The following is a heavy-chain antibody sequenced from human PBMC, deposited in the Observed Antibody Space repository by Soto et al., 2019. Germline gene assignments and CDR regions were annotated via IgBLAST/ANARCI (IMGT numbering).Heavy chain of an antibody. Sequence: QVQLVESGGGVVQPGRSLRLSCAASGFTFSSYGMHWVRQAPGKGLEWVAVTSYDGSNKYYADSVKGRFTISRDNSKNTLYLQMNSLRAEDTAVYYCAKDLLLLLWFGESGFDYWGQGTLVTVSS. J-gene: IGHJ4*02. V-gene: IGHV3-30*18. CDR1: GFTFSSYG. CDR3: AKDLLLLLWFGESGFDY. CDR2: TSYDGSNK. D-gene: IGHD3-10*01.